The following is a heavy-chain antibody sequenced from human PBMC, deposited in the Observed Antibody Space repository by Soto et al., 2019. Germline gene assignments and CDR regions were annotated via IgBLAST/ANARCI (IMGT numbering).Heavy chain of an antibody. CDR3: ARVGPGYGSSYYYYGMDV. CDR1: GYTFSDHA. J-gene: IGHJ6*02. D-gene: IGHD6-13*01. V-gene: IGHV1-3*01. Sequence: QVQLVQSGAEVKKTGASVKVSCKASGYTFSDHAMHWVRQAPGQSLEWMGWINVDNGNIKYSQKFQDRVTITRDTSASTDYMELSSLRSEDTAVYYCARVGPGYGSSYYYYGMDVWGQGTTVTVSS. CDR2: INVDNGNI.